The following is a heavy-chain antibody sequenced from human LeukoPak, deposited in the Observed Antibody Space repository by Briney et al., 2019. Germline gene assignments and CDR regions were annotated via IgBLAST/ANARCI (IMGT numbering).Heavy chain of an antibody. V-gene: IGHV4-34*01. CDR1: GGSFSGYY. CDR3: ARGLSVVGATWQVRRFDY. CDR2: INHSGST. J-gene: IGHJ4*02. D-gene: IGHD1-26*01. Sequence: PSETLSLTCAVYGGSFSGYYWSWIRQPPGKGLEWIGEINHSGSTNYNPSLKSRVTISVDTSKNQFSLKLSSVTAADTAVYYCARGLSVVGATWQVRRFDYWGQGTLVTVSS.